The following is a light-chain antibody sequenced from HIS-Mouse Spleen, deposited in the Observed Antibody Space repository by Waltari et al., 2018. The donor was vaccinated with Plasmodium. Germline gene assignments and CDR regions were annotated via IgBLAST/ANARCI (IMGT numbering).Light chain of an antibody. J-gene: IGKJ1*01. CDR2: KAS. CDR1: QSISSR. V-gene: IGKV1-5*03. CDR3: QQYNSYSWT. Sequence: DIQMTQSPSTLSASVGDRVTITCRASQSISSRLSWYQQKPGKAPKLLIDKASSLERGVPSRFSGSGAGTEFTLTISSLQPDDFATYYCQQYNSYSWTFGQGTKVEIK.